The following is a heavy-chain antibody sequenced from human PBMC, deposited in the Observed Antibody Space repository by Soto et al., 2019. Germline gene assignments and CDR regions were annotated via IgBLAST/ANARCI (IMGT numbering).Heavy chain of an antibody. J-gene: IGHJ4*02. Sequence: QLQLQVSFPGMVQPSETLSLTCTVPGGSISMSNYFWGWISQPPGKGLAWIASILYSGTTSYNSSLKSRVAISVDTSKNHFSLELNYVTAADTAVYFCARLGWGNCDSDYWSQGTLVTVSS. CDR2: ILYSGTT. CDR3: ARLGWGNCDSDY. CDR1: GGSISMSNYF. V-gene: IGHV4-39*01. D-gene: IGHD3-16*01.